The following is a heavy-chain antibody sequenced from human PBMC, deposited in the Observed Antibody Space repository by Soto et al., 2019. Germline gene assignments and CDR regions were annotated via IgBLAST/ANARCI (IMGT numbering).Heavy chain of an antibody. V-gene: IGHV1-69*06. J-gene: IGHJ5*02. CDR2: IIPIFGTA. CDR3: ASMNTVTTNWFDP. D-gene: IGHD4-4*01. Sequence: SVRGCGNASGGPFSSYASSWGRQAPGQGLEWMGGIIPIFGTANYAQKFQGRVTITADKSTSTAYMELSSLRSEDTAVYYCASMNTVTTNWFDPWGQGTLVTVSS. CDR1: GGPFSSYA.